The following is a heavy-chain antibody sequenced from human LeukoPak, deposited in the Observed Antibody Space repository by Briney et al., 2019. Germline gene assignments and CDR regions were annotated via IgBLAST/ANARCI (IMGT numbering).Heavy chain of an antibody. J-gene: IGHJ5*01. CDR3: ARGGSWFDS. CDR2: IHPDGTT. CDR1: GGFTTYY. Sequence: SETLSLTCAVSGGFTTYYWSWIRQSAEKGLEWIGRIHPDGTTNYNPSLKTRVIMSLDTIKDQFSLNLHFVTAADTVIYYCARGGSWFDSWGQGTLVTVSS. V-gene: IGHV4-4*07.